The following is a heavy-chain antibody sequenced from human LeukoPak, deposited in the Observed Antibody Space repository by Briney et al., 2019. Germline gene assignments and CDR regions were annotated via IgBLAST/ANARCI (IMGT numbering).Heavy chain of an antibody. V-gene: IGHV4-61*02. J-gene: IGHJ6*03. CDR1: GGSISSGSYY. CDR3: ARSPYDFWSGKYYYYYMDV. CDR2: IYTSGST. D-gene: IGHD3-3*01. Sequence: ASETLSLTCTVSGGSISSGSYYWSWIRQPAGKGLEWIGRIYTSGSTNNNPSLKSRVTISVDTSKNQFSLKLSSVTAADTAVYYCARSPYDFWSGKYYYYYMDVWGKGTTVTVSS.